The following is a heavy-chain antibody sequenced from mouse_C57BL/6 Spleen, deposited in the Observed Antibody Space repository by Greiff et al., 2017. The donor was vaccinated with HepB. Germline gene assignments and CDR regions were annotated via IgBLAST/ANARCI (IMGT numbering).Heavy chain of an antibody. J-gene: IGHJ2*01. CDR2: INPSSGYT. CDR3: ASGEDLYPYFDY. D-gene: IGHD2-13*01. Sequence: VQGVESGAELARPGASVKMSCKASGYTFTSYTMHWVKQRPGQGLEWIGYINPSSGYTKYNQKFKDKATLTADKSSSTAYMQLSSLTSEDSAVYYCASGEDLYPYFDYWGQGTTLTVSS. CDR1: GYTFTSYT. V-gene: IGHV1-4*01.